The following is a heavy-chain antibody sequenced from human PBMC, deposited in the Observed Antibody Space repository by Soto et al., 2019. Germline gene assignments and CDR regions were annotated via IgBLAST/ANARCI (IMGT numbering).Heavy chain of an antibody. D-gene: IGHD1-26*01. V-gene: IGHV4-4*02. CDR3: GGSYSESHASDI. CDR1: GASFSTTSW. J-gene: IGHJ3*02. CDR2: IHHSGSA. Sequence: SETLSLTCVVSGASFSTTSWWSWVRQPPGKGLEWIGEIHHSGSANYNPSLKTRVTMSMDKSKNHFSLTTEDTALYSCAKFGWGGSYSESHASDIWGQGTMVTVSS.